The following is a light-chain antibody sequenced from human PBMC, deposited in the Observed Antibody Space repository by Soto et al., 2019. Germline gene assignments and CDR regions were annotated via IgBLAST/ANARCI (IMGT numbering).Light chain of an antibody. J-gene: IGKJ1*01. V-gene: IGKV3-15*01. CDR3: QQYNNWPPT. Sequence: EIVMTQSPATLSVSPGERATLSCRASQSVSSNLAWYQQKPGQAPRLLIYGASTRATGIPARFSGSGSGTEFTLTISSLQSEDVAVHYCQQYNNWPPTFGQGTKVEIK. CDR1: QSVSSN. CDR2: GAS.